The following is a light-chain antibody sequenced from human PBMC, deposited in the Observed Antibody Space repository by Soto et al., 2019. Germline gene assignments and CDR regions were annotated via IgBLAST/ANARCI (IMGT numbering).Light chain of an antibody. V-gene: IGKV2-29*03. CDR1: QSLLDSDGKTY. Sequence: DIVMTQTPLSLSVTPGQPASISCTSSQSLLDSDGKTYLYWYQQKPGRAPKLLIYDSSSLESGVPSRFSGSGSGTEFRLTISTMQPDDFATYYCQQYDSFSVTFGQGTRLEIK. CDR2: DSS. CDR3: QQYDSFSVT. J-gene: IGKJ5*01.